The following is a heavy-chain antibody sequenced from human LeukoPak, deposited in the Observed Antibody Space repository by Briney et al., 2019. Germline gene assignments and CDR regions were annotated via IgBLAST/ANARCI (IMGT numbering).Heavy chain of an antibody. CDR1: GGSISSSTSY. Sequence: PSETLSLTCTVSGGSISSSTSYWGWIRQPPGKGLEWIGTIYYSGSTYYNPSLQSRVTISVDTSKNQFSLKLSSVTAADTAVYYCARLVGAATDPFDYWGQGTLVTVSS. V-gene: IGHV4-39*01. J-gene: IGHJ4*02. CDR3: ARLVGAATDPFDY. D-gene: IGHD1-26*01. CDR2: IYYSGST.